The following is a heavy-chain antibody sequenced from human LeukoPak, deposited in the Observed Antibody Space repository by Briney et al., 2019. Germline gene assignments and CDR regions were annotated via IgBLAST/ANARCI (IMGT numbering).Heavy chain of an antibody. V-gene: IGHV3-74*01. D-gene: IGHD3-16*01. CDR1: EFTFNSYN. CDR2: FSSDGTGT. CDR3: ARESGGGGVHIDY. Sequence: QTGGSLRLSCAASEFTFNSYNMHWVRHAPGKGLVWVSRFSSDGTGTTYADSVKGRFTISRDNAKNTLYLQMNSLRVEDTAVYYCARESGGGGVHIDYWGQGTLVTVSS. J-gene: IGHJ4*02.